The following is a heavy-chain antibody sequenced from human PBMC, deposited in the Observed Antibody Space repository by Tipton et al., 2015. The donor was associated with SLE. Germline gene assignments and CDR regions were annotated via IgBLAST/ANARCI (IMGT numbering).Heavy chain of an antibody. CDR3: ARDPIQLWSFYFDY. V-gene: IGHV3-21*01. J-gene: IGHJ4*02. CDR2: ISSGGRYT. D-gene: IGHD5-18*01. CDR1: GFTFSDYS. Sequence: LRLSCAASGFTFSDYSMNWVRQAPGKGQEWVSSISSGGRYTYYADSVKGRFTISRDNAKNSLYLQMNSLRAEDTAVYYCARDPIQLWSFYFDYWGQGTLVTVSS.